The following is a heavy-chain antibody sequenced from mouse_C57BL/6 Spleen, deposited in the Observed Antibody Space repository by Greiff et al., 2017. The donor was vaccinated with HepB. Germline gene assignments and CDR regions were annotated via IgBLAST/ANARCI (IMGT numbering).Heavy chain of an antibody. D-gene: IGHD2-10*02. CDR2: IDPSDSYT. Sequence: VKLQQPGAELVMPGASVKLSCKASGYTFTSYWMHWVKQRPGQGLEWIGEIDPSDSYTNYNQKFKGKSTLTVDKSSSTAYMQLSSLTSEDSAVYYCARQYGNFPYYYAMDYWGQGTSVTVSS. J-gene: IGHJ4*01. CDR1: GYTFTSYW. V-gene: IGHV1-69*01. CDR3: ARQYGNFPYYYAMDY.